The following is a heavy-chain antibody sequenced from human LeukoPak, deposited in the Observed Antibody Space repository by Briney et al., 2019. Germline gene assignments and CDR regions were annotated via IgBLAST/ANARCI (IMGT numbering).Heavy chain of an antibody. Sequence: SETLSLTCTVSGGSISSGGYYWSWIRQHPGKGLEWIGYIYYSGSTYYNPSLKSRVTISVDTSKDQFSLKLSSVTAADTAVYYCARGSMDTAMFGYWGQGTLVTVSS. CDR2: IYYSGST. J-gene: IGHJ4*02. CDR1: GGSISSGGYY. D-gene: IGHD5-18*01. CDR3: ARGSMDTAMFGY. V-gene: IGHV4-31*03.